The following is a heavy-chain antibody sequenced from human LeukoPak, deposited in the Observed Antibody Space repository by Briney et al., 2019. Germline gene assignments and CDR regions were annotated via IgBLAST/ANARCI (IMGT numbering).Heavy chain of an antibody. CDR2: ISSSSSTI. CDR3: ARGFERLRLGELSLELDY. CDR1: GFTISSYS. J-gene: IGHJ4*02. V-gene: IGHV3-48*01. Sequence: PGGSLRLSCAASGFTISSYSMNWVRQAPGKGLEWVSYISSSSSTIYYADSVKGRFTISRDNAKNSLYLQMNSLRAEDTAVYYCARGFERLRLGELSLELDYWGQGILVTVSS. D-gene: IGHD3-16*02.